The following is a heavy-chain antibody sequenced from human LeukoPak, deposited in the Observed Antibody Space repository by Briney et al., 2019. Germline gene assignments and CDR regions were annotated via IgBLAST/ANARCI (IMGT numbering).Heavy chain of an antibody. D-gene: IGHD1-14*01. V-gene: IGHV3-21*01. CDR1: GSTFSSYS. CDR2: ISSSSSYI. Sequence: GGSLRLSCAASGSTFSSYSMNWVRQAPGKRLEWVSSISSSSSYIYYADSVKGRFTISRDNAKNSLYLQMNSLRAEDTAVYYCASSLAPGGRFRDYYFDYWGQGTLVTVSS. CDR3: ASSLAPGGRFRDYYFDY. J-gene: IGHJ4*02.